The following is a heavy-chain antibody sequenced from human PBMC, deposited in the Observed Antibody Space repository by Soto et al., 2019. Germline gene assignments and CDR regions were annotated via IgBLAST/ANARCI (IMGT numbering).Heavy chain of an antibody. CDR1: GGSVSSGDYY. CDR3: ARGLRFSTLLTSFDY. J-gene: IGHJ4*02. Sequence: SETLSLTCTVSGGSVSSGDYYWSWIRQPPGKGLEWIGYIYYSGSTYYNPSLKSRVTISVDTSKNQFSLKLSSVTAADTAVYYCARGLRFSTLLTSFDYWGQGTLVTVSS. CDR2: IYYSGST. D-gene: IGHD3-3*01. V-gene: IGHV4-30-4*01.